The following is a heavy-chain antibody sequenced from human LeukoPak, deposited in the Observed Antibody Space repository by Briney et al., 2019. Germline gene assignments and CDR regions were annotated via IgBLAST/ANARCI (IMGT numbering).Heavy chain of an antibody. J-gene: IGHJ6*02. CDR2: IKSDGSST. CDR3: AKVRTYFYHGLDV. D-gene: IGHD1-14*01. V-gene: IGHV3-74*01. Sequence: QPGGSLRLSCAVSGFTFSRYWMHWVRQAPGKGLVWVSRIKSDGSSTTYADSVKGRFTISRDNSKDTVFLQMNSLGAEDTAVYYCAKVRTYFYHGLDVWGQGTTVTVSS. CDR1: GFTFSRYW.